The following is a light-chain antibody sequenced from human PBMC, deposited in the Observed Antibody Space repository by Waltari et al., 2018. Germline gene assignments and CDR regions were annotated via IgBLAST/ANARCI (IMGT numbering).Light chain of an antibody. Sequence: QSVLTQTPSASETPGQRVTISCSGSNSNIETNYAYWYQQLPGTAPKLLIYRDNPRPSGVPDRISGSRSGTAASLAISGLRSEDEGDYYCAAWDDSLNHWVFGGGTKVTV. CDR3: AAWDDSLNHWV. CDR2: RDN. J-gene: IGLJ3*02. CDR1: NSNIETNY. V-gene: IGLV1-47*01.